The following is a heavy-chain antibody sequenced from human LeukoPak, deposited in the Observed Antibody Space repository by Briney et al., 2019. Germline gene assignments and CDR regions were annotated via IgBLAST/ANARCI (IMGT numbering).Heavy chain of an antibody. CDR2: IYSGGST. V-gene: IGHV3-53*01. CDR1: GLTVSSNY. CDR3: ARETLDTGGFDY. J-gene: IGHJ4*02. D-gene: IGHD1-14*01. Sequence: GGSLRLSCAASGLTVSSNYMSWVRQAPGKGLEWVSVIYSGGSTYYADSVKGRFTISRDNSKNTLYLQMNSLRAEDTAVYYCARETLDTGGFDYWGQGTLVTVSS.